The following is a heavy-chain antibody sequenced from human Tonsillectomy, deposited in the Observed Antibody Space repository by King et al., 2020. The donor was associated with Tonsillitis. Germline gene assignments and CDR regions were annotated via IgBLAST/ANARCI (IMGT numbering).Heavy chain of an antibody. CDR1: GFSFSSYA. V-gene: IGHV3-30*04. CDR3: ARDGGDGDFWSSFHRRKHAFGI. J-gene: IGHJ3*02. Sequence: VQLVESGGGVVQPGRSLTLSCVASGFSFSSYAMHWVRQAPGKGLEWVAVMSYDGKNKYYAKSVQGQFNIFRDNSKKTLYLQMNSLRDEDTAVYYCARDGGDGDFWSSFHRRKHAFGIWGQGTMVTVSS. CDR2: MSYDGKNK. D-gene: IGHD3-3*01.